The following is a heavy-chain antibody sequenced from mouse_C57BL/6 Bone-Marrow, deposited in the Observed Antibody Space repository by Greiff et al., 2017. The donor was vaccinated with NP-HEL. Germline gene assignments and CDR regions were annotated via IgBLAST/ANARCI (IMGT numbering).Heavy chain of an antibody. CDR1: GFTFTDYY. D-gene: IGHD1-1*01. CDR2: IRNIANGYTT. CDR3: ASGRGYSFVCTWFAY. V-gene: IGHV7-3*01. J-gene: IGHJ3*01. Sequence: EVQRVESGGGLVQPGGSLSLSCAASGFTFTDYYMSWVRQPPGKALEWLGFIRNIANGYTTEYSASVKGRFTISRANSEGILYLQMNALIAEDSATYYCASGRGYSFVCTWFAYWGQGTLLTVSA.